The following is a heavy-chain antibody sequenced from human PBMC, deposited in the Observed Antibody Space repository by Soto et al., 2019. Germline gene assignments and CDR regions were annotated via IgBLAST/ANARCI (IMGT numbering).Heavy chain of an antibody. D-gene: IGHD3-22*01. CDR3: ARDGTLYDSSGYYYLY. Sequence: SVKVSCKASGGTFSRYAINWVRQAPGQGLEWMGGIIPMFGKANYAQKFQGRVTITADESTSTGYQELRSLTSEDTAVYYCARDGTLYDSSGYYYLYWGQGTRVTVSS. V-gene: IGHV1-69*13. CDR2: IIPMFGKA. CDR1: GGTFSRYA. J-gene: IGHJ4*02.